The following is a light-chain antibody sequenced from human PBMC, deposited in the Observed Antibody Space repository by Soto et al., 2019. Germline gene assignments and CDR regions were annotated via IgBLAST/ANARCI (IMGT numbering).Light chain of an antibody. CDR1: QSVSSN. CDR3: QQYNNWPRT. CDR2: GAS. J-gene: IGKJ1*01. V-gene: IGKV3-15*01. Sequence: EIVMTQSPATLSVSPGERATLSCRASQSVSSNLAWYQQKPGQAPRLLIYGASTRATGIPARFSGSLSGTEFTLTISSLQSEDFAVYYCQQYNNWPRTFGQGTQVEIK.